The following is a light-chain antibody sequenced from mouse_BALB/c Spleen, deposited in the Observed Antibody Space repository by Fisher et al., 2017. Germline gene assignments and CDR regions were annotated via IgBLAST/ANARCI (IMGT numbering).Light chain of an antibody. Sequence: IVITQTTAIMSASLGEKVTMSCRASSSVNYMYWYQQKPGSSPRLLIYDTSNLASGVPVRFSGSGSGTSYSLTISSMEAEDAATYYCHQYHRSPPTFGGGTKLEIK. CDR3: HQYHRSPPT. J-gene: IGKJ2*01. CDR2: DTS. CDR1: SSVNY. V-gene: IGKV4-55*01.